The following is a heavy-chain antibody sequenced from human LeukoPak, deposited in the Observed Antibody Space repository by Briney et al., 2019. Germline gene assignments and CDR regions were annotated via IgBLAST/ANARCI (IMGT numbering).Heavy chain of an antibody. CDR1: GFTFSSYW. J-gene: IGHJ5*02. Sequence: PGGSLRLSCAASGFTFSSYWMSWVRQAPGKGLEWVANVKQDGSDKYYVDSVKGRFTISRDNAKNSLYLQMNSLRAEDTAVYYCARDNTIFGVAHINHWGQGTLATVSS. V-gene: IGHV3-7*01. CDR2: VKQDGSDK. D-gene: IGHD3-3*01. CDR3: ARDNTIFGVAHINH.